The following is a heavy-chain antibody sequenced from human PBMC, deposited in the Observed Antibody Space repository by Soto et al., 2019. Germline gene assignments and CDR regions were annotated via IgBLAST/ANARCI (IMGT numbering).Heavy chain of an antibody. J-gene: IGHJ6*03. CDR2: ISHDGSNK. CDR1: GFTFTTCG. Sequence: QVQLVESGGGEVQPGRSLRLSCAASGFTFTTCGMHWVRQAPGKGLEWVALISHDGSNKYYAESVKGRFTISRDNSKNTLNLQMNSLRAEDTAVYYCASNYYDFWSGYYDYYYLDVWGKGTTVTVSS. V-gene: IGHV3-30*03. CDR3: ASNYYDFWSGYYDYYYLDV. D-gene: IGHD3-3*01.